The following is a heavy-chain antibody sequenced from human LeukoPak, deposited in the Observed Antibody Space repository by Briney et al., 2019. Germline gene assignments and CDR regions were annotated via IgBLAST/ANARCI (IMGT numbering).Heavy chain of an antibody. CDR1: GFTFSTYS. CDR2: ISSSSSSI. Sequence: PGESLRLSCAASGFTFSTYSKNWVRQAPGKGLEWVSFISSSSSSIYYSDSVKGRFTVSRDNAKNSLYLQMNSLRDEDTAVYYCAGSLRGGGWYMYSGQGTLVTVSS. J-gene: IGHJ4*02. V-gene: IGHV3-21*01. CDR3: AGSLRGGGWYMY. D-gene: IGHD6-19*01.